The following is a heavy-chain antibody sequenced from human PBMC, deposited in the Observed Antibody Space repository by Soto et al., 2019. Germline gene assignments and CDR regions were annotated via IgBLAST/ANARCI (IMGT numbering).Heavy chain of an antibody. D-gene: IGHD1-1*01. CDR3: VRRAGTVSIRWFDP. Sequence: QLHLQESGPGLVKPSETLSLTCTVSGGSISGSTSYWGWVRQPPGKGLEWIGHIYHSGNTYSNPSLNSRLTISVDTSRNQFSLNLRSVTAADTAVYYCVRRAGTVSIRWFDPWGQGTLVTVSS. CDR2: IYHSGNT. CDR1: GGSISGSTSY. J-gene: IGHJ5*02. V-gene: IGHV4-39*01.